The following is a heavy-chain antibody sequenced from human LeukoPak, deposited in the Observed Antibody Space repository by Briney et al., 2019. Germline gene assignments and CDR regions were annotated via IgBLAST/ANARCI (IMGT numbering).Heavy chain of an antibody. J-gene: IGHJ4*02. CDR3: ATGPYGSGSYWGLIYFDY. D-gene: IGHD3-10*01. Sequence: GGSLRLSCAASGFTFSSYAMNWVRQAPGKGLEWVSGISGSGGSTYSADSVKGRFTISRDNSKNTLYLQMNSLRAEDTAVYYCATGPYGSGSYWGLIYFDYWGQGTLVTVSS. CDR2: ISGSGGST. V-gene: IGHV3-23*01. CDR1: GFTFSSYA.